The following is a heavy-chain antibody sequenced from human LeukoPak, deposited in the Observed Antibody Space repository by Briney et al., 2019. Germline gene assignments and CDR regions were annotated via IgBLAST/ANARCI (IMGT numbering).Heavy chain of an antibody. J-gene: IGHJ4*02. CDR2: ISGSGGST. D-gene: IGHD4-17*01. CDR1: GFTFSSYW. Sequence: PGRSLRLSCAASGFTFSSYWMHWVRHAPGKGLEWVSAISGSGGSTYYADSVKGRFTVSRDNSKNTLYLQMNSLRAEDTALYYCATDSRYYGGQGTLVTVSS. V-gene: IGHV3-23*01. CDR3: ATDSRYY.